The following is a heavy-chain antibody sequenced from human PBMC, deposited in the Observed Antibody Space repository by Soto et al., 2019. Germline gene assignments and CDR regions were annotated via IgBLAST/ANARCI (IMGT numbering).Heavy chain of an antibody. J-gene: IGHJ3*02. CDR3: ARGGSDYDSSGYYRWRGAFDI. Sequence: SETLSLTCTVSGGSISSGGYYWSWIRQPPGKGLEWIGYIYYSGSTNYNPSLKSRVTISVDTSKNQFSLKLSSVTAADTAVYYCARGGSDYDSSGYYRWRGAFDIWGQGTMVTVSS. CDR2: IYYSGST. CDR1: GGSISSGGYY. D-gene: IGHD3-22*01. V-gene: IGHV4-61*08.